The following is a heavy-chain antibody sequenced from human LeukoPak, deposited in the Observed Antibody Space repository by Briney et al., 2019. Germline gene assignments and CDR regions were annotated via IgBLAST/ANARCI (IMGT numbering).Heavy chain of an antibody. Sequence: PGGSLRLSCAASGFTVSNTYMSWVRQAPGKGLEWVSVIYSGGSTYYADSVKGRFTISRDNPKNTLYLQMNSLRAEDAAVYYCARTRYYYDSSGFFDYWGQGTLVTVSS. V-gene: IGHV3-66*01. CDR2: IYSGGST. D-gene: IGHD3-22*01. CDR1: GFTVSNTY. J-gene: IGHJ4*02. CDR3: ARTRYYYDSSGFFDY.